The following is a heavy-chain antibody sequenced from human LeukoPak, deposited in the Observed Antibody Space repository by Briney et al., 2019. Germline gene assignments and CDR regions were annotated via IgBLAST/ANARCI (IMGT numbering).Heavy chain of an antibody. V-gene: IGHV4-59*08. D-gene: IGHD4-23*01. CDR3: ARAMVVTPTYFDY. J-gene: IGHJ4*02. CDR1: GGSISSYY. Sequence: SETLPLTCTVSGGSISSYYWSWIRQPPGKGLEWIGYIYYSGSTNYNPSLKSRVTISVDTSKNQFSLKLSSVTAADTAVYYCARAMVVTPTYFDYWGQGTLVTVSS. CDR2: IYYSGST.